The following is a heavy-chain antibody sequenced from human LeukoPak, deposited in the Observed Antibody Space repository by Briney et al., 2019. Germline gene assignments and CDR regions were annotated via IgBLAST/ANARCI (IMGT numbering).Heavy chain of an antibody. CDR2: IIPIFGTA. V-gene: IGHV1-69*13. J-gene: IGHJ4*02. CDR1: GGTFSSYA. D-gene: IGHD3-22*01. Sequence: GASVKVSCKASGGTFSSYAISWVRQAPGQGLEWMGGIIPIFGTANYAQKFQGRVTITADESTSTAYMELSSLRSEDTAVYYCARQNANYYDSSGYYLDYWGQGTLVTVSS. CDR3: ARQNANYYDSSGYYLDY.